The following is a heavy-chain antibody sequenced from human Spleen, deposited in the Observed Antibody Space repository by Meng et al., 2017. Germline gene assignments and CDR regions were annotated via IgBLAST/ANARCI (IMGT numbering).Heavy chain of an antibody. D-gene: IGHD2-15*01. CDR1: GFTFSTYG. CDR3: AKDRYCSGGSCFSTPLRDY. V-gene: IGHV3-30*14. Sequence: GESLKISCAASGFTFSTYGIQWVRQAPGRGLEWMAVISYDGSEKYYADSVKGRFTISRDNSKNTVFLQINSLSAEDTAVYYCAKDRYCSGGSCFSTPLRDYWGQGTLVTVSS. J-gene: IGHJ4*02. CDR2: ISYDGSEK.